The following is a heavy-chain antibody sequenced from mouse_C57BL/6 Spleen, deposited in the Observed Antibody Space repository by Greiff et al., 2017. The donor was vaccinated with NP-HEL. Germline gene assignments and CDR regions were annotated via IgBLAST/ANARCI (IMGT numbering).Heavy chain of an antibody. J-gene: IGHJ3*01. V-gene: IGHV1-61*01. CDR1: GFTFTSYW. Sequence: QVQLQQSGAELVRPGSSVKLSCKASGFTFTSYWMDWVQQRPGQGLEWIGNISPSDSATHYNPKLKDKASLTVDKSSSTAYMQLSSLTSEDSAVCYCARTGTPFAYWGQGTLVTVSA. D-gene: IGHD4-1*01. CDR2: ISPSDSAT. CDR3: ARTGTPFAY.